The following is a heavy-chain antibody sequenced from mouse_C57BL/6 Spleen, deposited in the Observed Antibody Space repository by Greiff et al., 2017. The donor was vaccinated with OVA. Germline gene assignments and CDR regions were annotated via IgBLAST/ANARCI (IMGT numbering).Heavy chain of an antibody. Sequence: EVKLQESGGGLVQPGGSMKLSCAASGFTFSDAWMDWVRQSPEKGLEWVAEIRNKANNHATYYAESVKGRFTISRDDSKSSVYLKMNSLRAEDTGIYYCTRGGIYCDYDDGAWFAYWGQGTLVTVSA. D-gene: IGHD2-4*01. V-gene: IGHV6-6*01. CDR2: IRNKANNHAT. J-gene: IGHJ3*01. CDR1: GFTFSDAW. CDR3: TRGGIYCDYDDGAWFAY.